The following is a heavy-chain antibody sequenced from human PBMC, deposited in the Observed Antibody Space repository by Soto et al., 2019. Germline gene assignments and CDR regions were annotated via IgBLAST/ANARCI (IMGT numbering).Heavy chain of an antibody. CDR2: INPNNGGT. CDR3: AIHSSGVVY. V-gene: IGHV1-2*04. Sequence: QVHLVQSGAEVKKPGASVKVSCKASGYSFTANSMHWVRQAPGQGLEWMGGINPNNGGTNYARKFQGWVTMTRDTSISTAYMDLTRLNSYYTAVYDCAIHSSGVVYWGHGTLVTVSS. CDR1: GYSFTANS. J-gene: IGHJ4*01. D-gene: IGHD6-25*01.